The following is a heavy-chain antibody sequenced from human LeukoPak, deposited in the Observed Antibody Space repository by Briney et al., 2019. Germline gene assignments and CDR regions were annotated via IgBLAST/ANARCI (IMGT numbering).Heavy chain of an antibody. J-gene: IGHJ4*02. CDR1: GGSFSGYY. D-gene: IGHD2-8*01. CDR2: INHSGST. V-gene: IGHV4-34*01. CDR3: ARGKGAGVLMVYAINGYDY. Sequence: SETLSLTCAVYGGSFSGYYWSWIRQPPGKGLEWIGEINHSGSTNYNPSLKSRVTISVDTSKNQFSLKLSSVTAADTAVYYCARGKGAGVLMVYAINGYDYWGQGTLVTVSS.